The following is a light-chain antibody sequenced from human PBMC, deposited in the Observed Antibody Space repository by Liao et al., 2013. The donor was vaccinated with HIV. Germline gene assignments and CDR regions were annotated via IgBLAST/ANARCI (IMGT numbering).Light chain of an antibody. V-gene: IGLV3-1*01. J-gene: IGLJ3*02. CDR2: QDI. CDR1: NLGDTV. Sequence: SYELTQPPSVSVSPGQTASITCSGDNLGDTVASWYQQKPGQSPVLVIYQDIKRPSGIPERFSGSNSGNTATLTISGTQAIDEADYYCQAWDSSTGVFGGGTKLTVL. CDR3: QAWDSSTGV.